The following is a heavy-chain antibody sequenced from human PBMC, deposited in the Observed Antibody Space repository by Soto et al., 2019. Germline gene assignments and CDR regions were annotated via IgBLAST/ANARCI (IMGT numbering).Heavy chain of an antibody. D-gene: IGHD4-17*01. Sequence: EMQLLQSGGGLVQPGGSLRLSCAASGFTFSNYAMSWVRRAPGKGLEWVSAITGSGGSTFYADSVKGRFTISRDNSENTLLLQMNGLRVEDTAMYYCAKGWMATVTYSDYWGQGTLVTVSS. CDR3: AKGWMATVTYSDY. CDR1: GFTFSNYA. V-gene: IGHV3-23*01. CDR2: ITGSGGST. J-gene: IGHJ4*02.